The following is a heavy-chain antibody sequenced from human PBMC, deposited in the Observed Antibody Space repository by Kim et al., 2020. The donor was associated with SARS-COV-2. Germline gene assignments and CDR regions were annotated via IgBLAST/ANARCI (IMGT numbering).Heavy chain of an antibody. CDR2: INHSGST. J-gene: IGHJ5*02. CDR1: GGSFSGYY. V-gene: IGHV4-34*01. CDR3: AREAPHRAAAGTTNWFDP. Sequence: SETLSLTCAVYGGSFSGYYWSWIRQPPGKGLEWIGEINHSGSTNYNPSLKSRVTISVDTSKNQFSLKLSSVTAADTAVYYCAREAPHRAAAGTTNWFDPWGQGTLVTVSS. D-gene: IGHD6-13*01.